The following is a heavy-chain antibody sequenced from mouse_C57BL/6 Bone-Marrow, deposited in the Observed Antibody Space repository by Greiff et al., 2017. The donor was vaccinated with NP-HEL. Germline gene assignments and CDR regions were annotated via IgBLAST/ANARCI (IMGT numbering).Heavy chain of an antibody. CDR2: ISSGSSTL. Sequence: VQLQQSGGGLVKPGGSLKLSCAASGFTFSDYGMHWVRQAPEKGLEWVAYISSGSSTLYYADTVKGRFTISRDNAKNTLFLQMTSLRSEDTAMYYCARLLDYWGQGTTLTVSS. CDR3: ARLLDY. J-gene: IGHJ2*01. V-gene: IGHV5-17*01. CDR1: GFTFSDYG.